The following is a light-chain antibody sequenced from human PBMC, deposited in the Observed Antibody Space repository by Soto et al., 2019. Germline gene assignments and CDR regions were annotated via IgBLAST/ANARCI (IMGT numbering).Light chain of an antibody. CDR2: GNT. V-gene: IGLV1-44*01. Sequence: QSVLTQPPSASGTPGQRVTISCSGNTSNIGRSTVSWYQQFPGAAPKLLIYGNTQRPLGVPVRFSGFKSDTSASLAISGLQSEDEADYYCATWNDGVFVFGIGTKLTVL. CDR1: TSNIGRST. J-gene: IGLJ1*01. CDR3: ATWNDGVFV.